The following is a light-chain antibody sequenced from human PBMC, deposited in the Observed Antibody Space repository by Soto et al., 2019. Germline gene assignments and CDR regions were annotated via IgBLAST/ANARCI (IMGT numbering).Light chain of an antibody. CDR3: QQYHDWPWT. CDR1: QSISSH. J-gene: IGKJ1*01. Sequence: EVVLTQSPATLSVSLGERATLSCRASQSISSHLAWYQHKPGQAPRRLMSGASTRATGIPARFSGSGSGTDFTLSISSLQSEDFAIYCQQYHDWPWTLGQGTKVEIK. V-gene: IGKV3-15*01. CDR2: GAS.